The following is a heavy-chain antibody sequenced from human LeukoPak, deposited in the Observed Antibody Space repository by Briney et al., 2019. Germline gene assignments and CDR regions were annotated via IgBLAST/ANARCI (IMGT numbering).Heavy chain of an antibody. CDR3: ARGLHLDSSGSLYY. Sequence: PGGSPRLSCAASGFSVSEYYVTWVRQAPGKGLEWISYITRENWIYYSDSVKGRFTISRDHAKNSVYLEMNSLRADDTAVYYCARGLHLDSSGSLYYWGQGTLVTVSS. CDR2: ITRENWI. J-gene: IGHJ4*02. D-gene: IGHD3-22*01. CDR1: GFSVSEYY. V-gene: IGHV3-11*01.